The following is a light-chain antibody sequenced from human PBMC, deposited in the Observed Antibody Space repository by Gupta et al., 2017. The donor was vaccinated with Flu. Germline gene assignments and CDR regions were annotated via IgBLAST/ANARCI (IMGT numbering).Light chain of an antibody. Sequence: SSTITCTVSSSDVGGYNFVYWYQHQPGKDPTLVVYEINKRPSGVSNRFSGSKAGNITSLTISGRELEDEAEYYYCSDVGTSSLVFGGGTKLTVL. CDR3: CSDVGTSSLV. CDR2: EIN. J-gene: IGLJ2*01. CDR1: SSDVGGYNF. V-gene: IGLV2-23*02.